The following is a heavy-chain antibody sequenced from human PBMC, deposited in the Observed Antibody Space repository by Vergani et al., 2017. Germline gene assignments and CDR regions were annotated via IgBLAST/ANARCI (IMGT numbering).Heavy chain of an antibody. CDR1: EYSFGNYW. D-gene: IGHD1-1*01. V-gene: IGHV5-51*01. Sequence: EVELVQSGPEMRKPGESLKISCKGSEYSFGNYWIGWVRQMPGKGLEWMGIIYPAESDTRYSPSFQGKVTISADKSISTAFLQWDSLKASDTALYYCARHTTYTDSWGQGTLVTVSS. CDR3: ARHTTYTDS. CDR2: IYPAESDT. J-gene: IGHJ4*02.